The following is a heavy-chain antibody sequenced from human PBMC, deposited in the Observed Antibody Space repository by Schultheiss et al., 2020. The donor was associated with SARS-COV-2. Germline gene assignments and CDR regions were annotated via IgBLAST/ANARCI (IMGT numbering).Heavy chain of an antibody. V-gene: IGHV3-33*01. CDR3: TTATDVGGYSEPFDY. CDR2: IWYDGSNK. J-gene: IGHJ4*02. D-gene: IGHD5-12*01. Sequence: GGSLRLSCAASGFTFSSYGMHWVRQAPGKGLEWVAVIWYDGSNKYYADSVKGRFTISRDNSKNTLYLQMNSLKTEDTAVYYCTTATDVGGYSEPFDYWGQGTLVTVSS. CDR1: GFTFSSYG.